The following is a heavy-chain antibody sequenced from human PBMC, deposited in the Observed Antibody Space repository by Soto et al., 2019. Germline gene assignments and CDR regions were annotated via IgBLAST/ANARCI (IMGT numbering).Heavy chain of an antibody. CDR2: IIPIFGTA. J-gene: IGHJ4*02. CDR1: GGTFLSYA. Sequence: GASVKVSCQASGGTFLSYAIRWLLQAPGQGLEWMGGIIPIFGTANYAQKFQGRVTITADESTSTAYMELSSLRSEDTAVYYCASSAEWDVAGASWGQGTLVTVSS. CDR3: ASSAEWDVAGAS. V-gene: IGHV1-69*13. D-gene: IGHD6-19*01.